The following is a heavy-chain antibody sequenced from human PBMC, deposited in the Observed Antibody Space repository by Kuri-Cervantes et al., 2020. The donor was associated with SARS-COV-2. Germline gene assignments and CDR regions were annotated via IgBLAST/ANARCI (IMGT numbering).Heavy chain of an antibody. J-gene: IGHJ4*02. CDR3: ASQGRGYSSSGNSCFFDY. CDR2: ISSSSYI. Sequence: GGSLRLSCAASGFTFSSYSMNWVRQAPGKGLEWVSSISSSSYIYYADSVKGRFTTSRDNAKNSLYLQMNSLRAEDTAVYYCASQGRGYSSSGNSCFFDYWGQGTLVTVSS. V-gene: IGHV3-21*01. CDR1: GFTFSSYS. D-gene: IGHD6-13*01.